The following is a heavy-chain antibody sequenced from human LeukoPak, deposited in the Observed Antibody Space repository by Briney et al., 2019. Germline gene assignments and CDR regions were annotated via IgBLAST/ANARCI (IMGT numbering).Heavy chain of an antibody. V-gene: IGHV3-23*01. D-gene: IGHD4-17*01. CDR3: AKGDYGDYLIDY. CDR1: GFTFSSYA. CDR2: ISGSGGST. J-gene: IGHJ4*02. Sequence: KAGGSLRLSCAASGFTFSSYAMSWVRQAPGKELEWVSAISGSGGSTYYADSVKGRFTISRDNSKNTLYLQMNSLRAEDTAVYYCAKGDYGDYLIDYWGQGTLVTVSS.